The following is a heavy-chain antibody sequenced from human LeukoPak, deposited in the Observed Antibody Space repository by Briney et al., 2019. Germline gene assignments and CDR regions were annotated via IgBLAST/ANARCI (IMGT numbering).Heavy chain of an antibody. CDR2: INHSGST. CDR3: ARALHYYFDWSSQSDAFHI. CDR1: GGSFSGYY. Sequence: SETLSLTCAVYGGSFSGYYWSWIRQPPGKGLEWIGEINHSGSTNYNPSLKSRVTISVDTSKNQFSLKLSSVTAADTAVYYCARALHYYFDWSSQSDAFHIWGQGTMVTVSS. J-gene: IGHJ3*02. D-gene: IGHD3-9*01. V-gene: IGHV4-34*01.